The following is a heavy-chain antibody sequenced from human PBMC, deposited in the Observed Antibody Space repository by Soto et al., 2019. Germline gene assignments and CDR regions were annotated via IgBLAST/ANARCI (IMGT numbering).Heavy chain of an antibody. CDR1: GGSMYISNW. D-gene: IGHD1-7*01. V-gene: IGHV4-4*02. Sequence: PSETLSLTCAVSGGSMYISNWCSCVRQPPGKGLEWIGQIFHSGAANYNLSLKSRVTISLDKSENQFSLKMSSVTAADTAVYYCASLGTTMTSFDSWGQGTLVTVSS. J-gene: IGHJ4*02. CDR3: ASLGTTMTSFDS. CDR2: IFHSGAA.